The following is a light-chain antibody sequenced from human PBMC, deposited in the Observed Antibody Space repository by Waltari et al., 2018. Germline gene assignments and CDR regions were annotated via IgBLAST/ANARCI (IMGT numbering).Light chain of an antibody. Sequence: EVVLTQSPDTLSLSPGERATLSCRASQSVSSTYLSWYQQNPGQVPRLLIFGSSFRAIGIPDRFSGSGSGTDFTLTISRLEPEDFAVYYCHQYGKSAGLTFCGGTTVEIK. CDR2: GSS. CDR3: HQYGKSAGLT. V-gene: IGKV3-20*01. J-gene: IGKJ4*01. CDR1: QSVSSTY.